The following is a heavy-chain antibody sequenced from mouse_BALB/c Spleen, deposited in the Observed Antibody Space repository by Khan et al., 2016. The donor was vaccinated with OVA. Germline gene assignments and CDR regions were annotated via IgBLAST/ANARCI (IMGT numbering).Heavy chain of an antibody. Sequence: EVQLQESRPGLVKPSQSLSLTCTVTGYSITSDYAWNWIRQFPGNKLEWMGYISSTGSTSYNPSLKIRISITRDTSKNQFFLQLRSVTTEDTATYFCARSIYYSYGYSLDCWGRGTSVTVSS. CDR1: GYSITSDYA. CDR3: ARSIYYSYGYSLDC. CDR2: ISSTGST. J-gene: IGHJ4*01. V-gene: IGHV3-2*02. D-gene: IGHD2-12*01.